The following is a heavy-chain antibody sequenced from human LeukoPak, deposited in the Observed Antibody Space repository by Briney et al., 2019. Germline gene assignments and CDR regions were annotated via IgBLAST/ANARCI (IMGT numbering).Heavy chain of an antibody. CDR3: ASLVYPGIAATFFDY. CDR2: INPNSGGT. J-gene: IGHJ4*02. D-gene: IGHD6-13*01. Sequence: ASVKVSCKASGYTFTGYYMHWVRQAPGQGLEWMGWINPNSGGTNYAQKFQGRVTMTRDTSISTAYKELSRLRSDDTAVYYCASLVYPGIAATFFDYWGQGTLVTVSS. V-gene: IGHV1-2*02. CDR1: GYTFTGYY.